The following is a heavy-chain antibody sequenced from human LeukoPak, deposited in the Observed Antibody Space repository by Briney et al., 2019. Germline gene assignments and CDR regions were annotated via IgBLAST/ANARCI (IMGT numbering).Heavy chain of an antibody. D-gene: IGHD2-2*01. J-gene: IGHJ5*02. CDR1: GDSVSCNSVT. Sequence: SQTLSLTCAISGDSVSCNSVTWNWIRQSPSRGLEWLGRTYYRSTWYNDYAVSVRGRITVNPDTSKNQFSLHLNSVTPEDTAVYYCARRLTQYDCFDPWGQGILVTVS. V-gene: IGHV6-1*01. CDR2: TYYRSTWYN. CDR3: ARRLTQYDCFDP.